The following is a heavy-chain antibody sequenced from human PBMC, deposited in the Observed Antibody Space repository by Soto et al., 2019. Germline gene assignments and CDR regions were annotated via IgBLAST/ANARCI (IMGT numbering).Heavy chain of an antibody. Sequence: PXXTLSLPFAVYGGSLSGYYWRWIRQPPGKGLEWIGEINHGGGTNYNPSLKSRVTISVDTSKDQFSLRLTSVSAADTAVYFCARALLLDSDYWGQGALVTVSS. CDR2: INHGGGT. J-gene: IGHJ4*02. D-gene: IGHD2-15*01. CDR1: GGSLSGYY. CDR3: ARALLLDSDY. V-gene: IGHV4-34*01.